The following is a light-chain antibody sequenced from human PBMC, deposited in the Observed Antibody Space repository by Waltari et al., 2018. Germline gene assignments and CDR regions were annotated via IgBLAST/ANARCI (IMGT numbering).Light chain of an antibody. Sequence: DIVMTQSPDSLAVSLGERATINCKSSQSVAYTSDNKNCLAWYQQKPGQPPKLLIYWASTRESGVPDRFSGSGSGTDFTLTISSLQAEDVAVYYCQQYYITPPTFGQGTKVEIK. J-gene: IGKJ1*01. CDR3: QQYYITPPT. V-gene: IGKV4-1*01. CDR2: WAS. CDR1: QSVAYTSDNKNC.